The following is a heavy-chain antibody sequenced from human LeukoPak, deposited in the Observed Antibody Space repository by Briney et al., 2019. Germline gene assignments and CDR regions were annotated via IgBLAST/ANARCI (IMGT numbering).Heavy chain of an antibody. Sequence: GGSLRFSCAASGFTFSSYSMNWVRQAPGKGLEWVSSITSSSNYIYYTDSVQGRFTHSRDNAKNSLYLQMNSLRAEDTAVYYCATSGMAVAGADFDYWGRGTLVTVSS. CDR3: ATSGMAVAGADFDY. CDR2: ITSSSNYI. J-gene: IGHJ4*02. CDR1: GFTFSSYS. D-gene: IGHD6-19*01. V-gene: IGHV3-21*01.